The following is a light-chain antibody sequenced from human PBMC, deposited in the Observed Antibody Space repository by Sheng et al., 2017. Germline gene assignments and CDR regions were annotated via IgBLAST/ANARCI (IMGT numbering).Light chain of an antibody. CDR3: QQYHSSTMYT. J-gene: IGKJ2*01. V-gene: IGKV3-20*01. CDR2: GAS. CDR1: QSVSSSY. Sequence: EIVLTQSPGTLSLSPGERATLSCRASQSVSSSYLAWYQQKPGQAPRLLIYGASSRATGIPDRFSGSGSGTDFTLTISRLEPEDFAVYYCQQYHSSTMYTFGQGTKLEIK.